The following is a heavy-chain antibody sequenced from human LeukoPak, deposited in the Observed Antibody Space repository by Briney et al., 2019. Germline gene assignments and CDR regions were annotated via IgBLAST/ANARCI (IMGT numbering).Heavy chain of an antibody. V-gene: IGHV4-59*01. D-gene: IGHD2/OR15-2a*01. CDR3: AGHHPRNTVDF. CDR1: GGFMSSYY. Sequence: KTSETLSLTCTVSGGFMSSYYWSWLRQPPGKGVEWIGYIYYSGSTNYNPSLKSRVTISVDTSTNQFSLKLSSVTAADTAVYYCAGHHPRNTVDFWGQGTLVTVSS. J-gene: IGHJ4*02. CDR2: IYYSGST.